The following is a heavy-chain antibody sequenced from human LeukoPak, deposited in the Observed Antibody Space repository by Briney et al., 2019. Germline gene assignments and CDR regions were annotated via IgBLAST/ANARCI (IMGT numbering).Heavy chain of an antibody. D-gene: IGHD3-10*01. CDR2: IRYDGSNK. J-gene: IGHJ4*02. CDR1: GFTFSSYG. CDR3: ATEVLLWFGEFSDY. V-gene: IGHV3-30*02. Sequence: GGSLRLSCAASGFTFSSYGMHWVRQAPGKGLEWVAFIRYDGSNKYYADSVKGRFTISRDNSKNTLYLQMNSLRTEDTAVYYCATEVLLWFGEFSDYWGQGTLVTVSS.